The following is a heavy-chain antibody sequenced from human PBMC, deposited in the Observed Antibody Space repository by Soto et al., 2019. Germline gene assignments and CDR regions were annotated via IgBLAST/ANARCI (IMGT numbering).Heavy chain of an antibody. D-gene: IGHD1-1*01. CDR3: AYYLAWNHDYYYYGMDV. Sequence: GGSLRLSCAASGFAFSGYGMHWVRQAPGKGLEWVALIWYDGSKTYHADSVKGRFTISRDDSKSTLFLQMNSLRVDDTAVYYCAYYLAWNHDYYYYGMDVWGQGTTVTVSS. J-gene: IGHJ6*02. CDR1: GFAFSGYG. CDR2: IWYDGSKT. V-gene: IGHV3-33*01.